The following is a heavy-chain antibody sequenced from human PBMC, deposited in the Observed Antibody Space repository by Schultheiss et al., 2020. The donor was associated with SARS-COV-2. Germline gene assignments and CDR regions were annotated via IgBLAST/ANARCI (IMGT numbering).Heavy chain of an antibody. CDR2: INPNSGGT. CDR1: GYTFTGYY. Sequence: ASVKVSCKASGYTFTGYYMHWVRQAPGQGLEWMGWINPNSGGTNYAQKFQGRVTMTEDTSTDTAYMELSRLRSDDTAVYYCARVAPDPSLDYYYGMDVWGQGTTVTVSS. V-gene: IGHV1-2*02. J-gene: IGHJ6*02. CDR3: ARVAPDPSLDYYYGMDV.